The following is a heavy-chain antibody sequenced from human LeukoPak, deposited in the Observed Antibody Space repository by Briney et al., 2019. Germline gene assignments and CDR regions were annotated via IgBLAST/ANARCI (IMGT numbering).Heavy chain of an antibody. D-gene: IGHD6-13*01. CDR2: IVASGDNT. CDR1: GFTFSSYA. CDR3: AKAASSSWPSYYYGMDV. Sequence: GGSLRLSCAASGFTFSSYAMNWVRQAPGKGLEWVSAIVASGDNTHYADSVKGRFTISKDNSKNTVYLQMSSLRVDDTAVYYCAKAASSSWPSYYYGMDVWGQGTTVTVSS. V-gene: IGHV3-23*01. J-gene: IGHJ6*02.